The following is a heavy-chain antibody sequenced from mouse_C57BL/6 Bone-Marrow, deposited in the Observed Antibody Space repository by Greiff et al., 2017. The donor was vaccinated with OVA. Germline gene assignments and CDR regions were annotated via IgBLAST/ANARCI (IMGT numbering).Heavy chain of an antibody. D-gene: IGHD2-1*01. CDR2: INPSSGYT. CDR3: ARSYYGNHYAMDY. CDR1: GYTFTSYW. Sequence: QVQLKESGAELAKPGASVKLSCKASGYTFTSYWMHWVKQRPGQGLEWIGYINPSSGYTKYNQKFKDKATLTADKSSSTAYMQLSSLTYEDSAVYYCARSYYGNHYAMDYWGQGTSVTVSS. J-gene: IGHJ4*01. V-gene: IGHV1-7*01.